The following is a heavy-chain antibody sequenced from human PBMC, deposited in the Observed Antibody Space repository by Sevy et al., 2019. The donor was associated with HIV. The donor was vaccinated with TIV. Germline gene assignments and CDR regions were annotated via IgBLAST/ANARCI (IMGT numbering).Heavy chain of an antibody. CDR3: AKDRGSGRYSRGVYYYGMDV. CDR1: GFTFDDYA. D-gene: IGHD1-26*01. CDR2: ISWNSGSI. J-gene: IGHJ6*02. Sequence: GGSLRLSCAASGFTFDDYAMHWVRQAPGKGLEWVSGISWNSGSIGYADSVKGRFTISRDNAKNSLYLQMNSLRAEDTALYYCAKDRGSGRYSRGVYYYGMDVWGQGTTVTVSS. V-gene: IGHV3-9*01.